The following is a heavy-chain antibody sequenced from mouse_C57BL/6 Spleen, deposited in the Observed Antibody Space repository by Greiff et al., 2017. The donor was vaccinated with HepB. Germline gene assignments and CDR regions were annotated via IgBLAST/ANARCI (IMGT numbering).Heavy chain of an antibody. CDR3: TRGGNQAWFAY. CDR1: GFTFSSYA. J-gene: IGHJ3*01. CDR2: ISSGGDYI. Sequence: EVQVVESGEGLVKPGGSLKLSCAASGFTFSSYAMSWVRQTPEKRLEWVAYISSGGDYIYYADTVKGRFTISRDNARNTLYLQMSSLKSEDTAMYYCTRGGNQAWFAYWGQGTLVTVSA. D-gene: IGHD2-1*01. V-gene: IGHV5-9-1*02.